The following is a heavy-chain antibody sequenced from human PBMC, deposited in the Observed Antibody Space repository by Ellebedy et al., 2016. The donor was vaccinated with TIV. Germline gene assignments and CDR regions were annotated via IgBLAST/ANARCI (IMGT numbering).Heavy chain of an antibody. CDR2: ISYDGSNK. CDR1: GFTFSSYG. V-gene: IGHV3-30*18. Sequence: GGSLRLXXAASGFTFSSYGMHWVRQAPGKGLEWVAVISYDGSNKYYADSVKGRFTISRDNSKNTLYLQMNSLRAEDTAVYYCAKSIAVAGYYFDYWGQGTLVTVSS. CDR3: AKSIAVAGYYFDY. J-gene: IGHJ4*02. D-gene: IGHD6-19*01.